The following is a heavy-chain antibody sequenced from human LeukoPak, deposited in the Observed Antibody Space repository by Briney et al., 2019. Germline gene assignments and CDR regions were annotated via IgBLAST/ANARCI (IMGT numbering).Heavy chain of an antibody. Sequence: GESLKIPCKGSGYSFTSYWIGWVRQMPGKGLEWMGIIYPGDSDTRYSPSFQGQVTISADKSISAAYLQWSSLKASDTAMYYCARHPYCSNTSCYHYFDYWGQGTLVTVSS. V-gene: IGHV5-51*01. D-gene: IGHD2-2*01. CDR1: GYSFTSYW. J-gene: IGHJ4*02. CDR2: IYPGDSDT. CDR3: ARHPYCSNTSCYHYFDY.